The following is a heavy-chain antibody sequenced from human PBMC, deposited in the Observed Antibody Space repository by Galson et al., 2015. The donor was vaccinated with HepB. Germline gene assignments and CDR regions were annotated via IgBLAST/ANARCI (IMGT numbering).Heavy chain of an antibody. CDR2: ISAYNGNT. CDR1: GYTFTSYG. D-gene: IGHD2-2*02. CDR3: ARDFRVVPAAISSDGMDV. J-gene: IGHJ6*02. Sequence: SVKVSCKASGYTFTSYGISWVRQAPGQGLEWMGWISAYNGNTNYAQKLQGRVTMTTDTSTSTAYMELRSLRSDDTAVYYCARDFRVVPAAISSDGMDVWGQGTTVTVSS. V-gene: IGHV1-18*01.